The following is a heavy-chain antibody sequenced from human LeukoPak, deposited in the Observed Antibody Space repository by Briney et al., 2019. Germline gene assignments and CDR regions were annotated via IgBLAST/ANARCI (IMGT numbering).Heavy chain of an antibody. CDR1: VYTFTSYG. CDR3: ARDRSGGSSYYYGMDV. Sequence: ASVKVSCKASVYTFTSYGISWVRQAPGQGLEWMGWISAYNGNTNYAQKLQGRVTMTTDTSTSTAYMELRSLRSDDTAVYYCARDRSGGSSYYYGMDVWGQGTTVTVSS. CDR2: ISAYNGNT. D-gene: IGHD3-10*01. V-gene: IGHV1-18*01. J-gene: IGHJ6*02.